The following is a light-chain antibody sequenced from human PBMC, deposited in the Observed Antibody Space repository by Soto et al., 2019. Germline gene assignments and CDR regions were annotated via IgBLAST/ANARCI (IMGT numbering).Light chain of an antibody. Sequence: EVVLTQSPGTLSLSPGERDTLSCRASQSVSSSYLAWYQQNPGQAPRLLIYGTSSRATGIPDRFSGSGSGTDFTLTISRLEPEDFAVYYCQQYGSSSWTFGQGTKVDIK. CDR3: QQYGSSSWT. J-gene: IGKJ1*01. CDR2: GTS. V-gene: IGKV3-20*01. CDR1: QSVSSSY.